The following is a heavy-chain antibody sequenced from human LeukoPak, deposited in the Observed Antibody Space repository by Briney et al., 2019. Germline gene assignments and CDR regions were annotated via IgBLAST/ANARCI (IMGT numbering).Heavy chain of an antibody. CDR1: GFTLSSYA. V-gene: IGHV3-23*01. D-gene: IGHD3-22*01. J-gene: IGHJ4*02. CDR3: AKGGGYYYDSSGYYNTPVDY. CDR2: IIVIVGST. Sequence: GGSLRLSCAASGFTLSSYAMGWVGQAPGRGLGWVSSIIVIVGSTSYADSVKGRLTISRDNSKNTLYLQMNSLRAEDTAVYYCAKGGGYYYDSSGYYNTPVDYWGQGTLVTVSS.